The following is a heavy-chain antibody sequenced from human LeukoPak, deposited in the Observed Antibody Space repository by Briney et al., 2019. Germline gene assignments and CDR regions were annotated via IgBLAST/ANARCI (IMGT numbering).Heavy chain of an antibody. CDR2: NNTDDSET. V-gene: IGHV5-51*01. CDR1: GYSFMNYW. Sequence: GGSLKISCQGPGYSFMNYWIGWVRQMHGKGLEWMGINNTDDSETRYSPSLQGQVPISADKPINTAYLQLPSLKASDAAMYYCSRHPLGSSGYYRSYAFDIWGQGTMVTVSS. CDR3: SRHPLGSSGYYRSYAFDI. J-gene: IGHJ3*02. D-gene: IGHD3-22*01.